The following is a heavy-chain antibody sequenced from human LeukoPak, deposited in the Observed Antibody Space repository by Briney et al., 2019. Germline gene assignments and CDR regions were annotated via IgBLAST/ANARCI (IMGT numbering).Heavy chain of an antibody. J-gene: IGHJ6*03. CDR3: ARESIVLAYPHYYYMDV. V-gene: IGHV4-4*07. D-gene: IGHD2-8*02. CDR1: GGSISSYY. CDR2: IYTSGST. Sequence: SETLSLTCTVSGGSISSYYWSWIRQPAGKGLEWIGRIYTSGSTNYNPSPKSRVTMSVDTSKNQFSLKLSSVTAADTAVYYCARESIVLAYPHYYYMDVWGKGTTVTVSS.